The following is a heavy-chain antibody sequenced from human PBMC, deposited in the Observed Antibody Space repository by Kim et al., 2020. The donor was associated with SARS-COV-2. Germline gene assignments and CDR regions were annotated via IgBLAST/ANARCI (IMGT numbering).Heavy chain of an antibody. CDR1: GYTFTSYA. CDR2: INTNTGNP. J-gene: IGHJ6*02. V-gene: IGHV7-4-1*02. CDR3: AKAPLIAVAGYYYYYGMDV. Sequence: ASVKVSCKASGYTFTSYAMNWVRQAPGQGLEWMGWINTNTGNPTYAQGFTGRVVFSLDTSVSTAYLQISSLKAEDTAFYYCAKAPLIAVAGYYYYYGMDVWGQGTTVTVSS. D-gene: IGHD6-19*01.